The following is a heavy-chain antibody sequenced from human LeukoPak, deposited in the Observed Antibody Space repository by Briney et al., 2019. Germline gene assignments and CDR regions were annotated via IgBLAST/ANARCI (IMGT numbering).Heavy chain of an antibody. Sequence: GGSLRLSCAASGFTFRSYAMSWVRQAPGEGLEWVSGISGSGGSTYYADSVKGRLTISRDNSKNTLYLQMNSLRAEDTAVYYCAKDMGQWELRRLIDYWGQGTLITVSS. D-gene: IGHD1-26*01. CDR1: GFTFRSYA. CDR2: ISGSGGST. J-gene: IGHJ4*02. V-gene: IGHV3-23*01. CDR3: AKDMGQWELRRLIDY.